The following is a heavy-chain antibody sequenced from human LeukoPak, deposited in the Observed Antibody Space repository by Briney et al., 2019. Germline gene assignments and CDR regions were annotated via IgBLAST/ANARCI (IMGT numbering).Heavy chain of an antibody. V-gene: IGHV4-39*01. CDR2: IYYSGGT. CDR3: ARVATTTNPPQRPFDY. J-gene: IGHJ4*02. D-gene: IGHD5-12*01. CDR1: GGSISSSSYY. Sequence: SETLSLTCTVSGGSISSSSYYWGWIRQPPGKGLEWIGSIYYSGGTYYNPSLKSRVTISVDTSKNQFSLKLSSVTAADTAVYYCARVATTTNPPQRPFDYWGQGTLVTVSS.